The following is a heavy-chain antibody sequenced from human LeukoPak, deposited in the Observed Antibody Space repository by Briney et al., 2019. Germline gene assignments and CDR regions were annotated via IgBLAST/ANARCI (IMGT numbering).Heavy chain of an antibody. CDR2: ISSSGSTI. Sequence: GGSLRLSCAASGFTFSSYEMNWVRQAPGKGLEWVSYISSSGSTIYYADSVKGRFTISRDNAKNSLYLQMNSLRAEDTAVYYCAVPPDSSGYCRWGQGTLVTVSS. J-gene: IGHJ4*02. D-gene: IGHD3-22*01. CDR1: GFTFSSYE. CDR3: AVPPDSSGYCR. V-gene: IGHV3-48*03.